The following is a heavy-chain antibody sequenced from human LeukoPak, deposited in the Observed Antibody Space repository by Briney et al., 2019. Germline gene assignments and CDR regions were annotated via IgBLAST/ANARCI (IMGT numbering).Heavy chain of an antibody. J-gene: IGHJ5*02. CDR2: IYSTGKT. Sequence: PSETLSLTCTVSGGSISYGSYYWSWIRQPAGKGLEWIERIYSTGKTNYNPSLESRVTISVDTSKNQFTLKLSSVTAADTAVYYCASSRMTPTNWFDPWGQGNLVTVSS. D-gene: IGHD1-1*01. V-gene: IGHV4-61*02. CDR3: ASSRMTPTNWFDP. CDR1: GGSISYGSYY.